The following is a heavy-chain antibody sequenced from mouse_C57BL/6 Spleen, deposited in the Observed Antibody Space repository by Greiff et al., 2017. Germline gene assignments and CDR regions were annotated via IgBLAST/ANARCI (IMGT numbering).Heavy chain of an antibody. CDR2: ISSGSSTI. CDR3: ARPGDGYYLDY. J-gene: IGHJ4*01. CDR1: GFTFSDYG. D-gene: IGHD2-3*01. Sequence: EVQRVESGGGLVKPGGSLQLSCAASGFTFSDYGMHWVRQAPEKGLEWVAYISSGSSTIYYADTVKGRFTISRDNAKNTLFLQMTSLRSEDTAMYYCARPGDGYYLDYWGQGASVPVSS. V-gene: IGHV5-17*01.